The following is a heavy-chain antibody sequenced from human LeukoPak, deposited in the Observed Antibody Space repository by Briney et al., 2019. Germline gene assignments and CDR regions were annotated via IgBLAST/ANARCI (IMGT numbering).Heavy chain of an antibody. CDR2: IIPIFGTA. CDR3: ARGPTSPDIVVVPAAIPLDAFDI. D-gene: IGHD2-2*02. CDR1: GGTFSSYA. J-gene: IGHJ3*02. Sequence: SVKVSCKASGGTFSSYAISWVRQAPGQGLEWMGGIIPIFGTANYAQKFQGRVTITTDESTSTAYMELSSLRSEDTAVYYCARGPTSPDIVVVPAAIPLDAFDIWGQGTMVTVSS. V-gene: IGHV1-69*05.